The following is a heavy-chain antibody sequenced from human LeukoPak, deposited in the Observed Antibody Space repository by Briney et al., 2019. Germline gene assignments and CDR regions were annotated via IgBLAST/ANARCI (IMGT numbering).Heavy chain of an antibody. Sequence: SVKVSCKASGGTFSSYAISWARQAPGQGLEWMGGIIPIFGTANYAQKFQGRVTLTTDTSTSTAYMELRSLRSDDTAVYYCARDGRFGELFDYWGQGTLVTVSS. J-gene: IGHJ4*02. CDR3: ARDGRFGELFDY. D-gene: IGHD3-10*01. CDR1: GGTFSSYA. CDR2: IIPIFGTA. V-gene: IGHV1-69*05.